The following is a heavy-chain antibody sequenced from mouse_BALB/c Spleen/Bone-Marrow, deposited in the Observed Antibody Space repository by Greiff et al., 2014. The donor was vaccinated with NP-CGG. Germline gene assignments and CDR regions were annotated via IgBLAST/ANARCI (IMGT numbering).Heavy chain of an antibody. CDR1: GYSFTNFW. J-gene: IGHJ2*01. D-gene: IGHD2-1*01. V-gene: IGHV1-63*02. CDR2: IYPKNDDA. Sequence: VQLQQSGAELVRPGTSVKMSCKAAGYSFTNFWIGWVKQRPGHGLEWIGDIYPKNDDANYNGKFKGRATPTVDTSSSTAYMQLSGLTSEDSAIYYCTRHYGNYDYWGQGSTLTVSS. CDR3: TRHYGNYDY.